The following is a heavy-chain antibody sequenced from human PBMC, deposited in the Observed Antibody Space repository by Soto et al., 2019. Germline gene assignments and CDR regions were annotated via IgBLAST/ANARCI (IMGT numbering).Heavy chain of an antibody. CDR1: GFTFSSYA. Sequence: EVQLLESGGGLVQPGGSLRLSCAASGFTFSSYAMSWVRQAPGKGLAWVSGISVSGGSTYYADSVKGRFTISRDNSKNTLYLKMNSLRAEDTAVYYCASTTRSAPPDYWGQGTLVTVSS. CDR2: ISVSGGST. V-gene: IGHV3-23*01. J-gene: IGHJ4*02. CDR3: ASTTRSAPPDY. D-gene: IGHD2-15*01.